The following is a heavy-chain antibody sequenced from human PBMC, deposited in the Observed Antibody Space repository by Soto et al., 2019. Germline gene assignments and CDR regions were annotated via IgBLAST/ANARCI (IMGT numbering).Heavy chain of an antibody. CDR3: ASGHDAYKVRY. J-gene: IGHJ4*02. CDR1: GGSISSGGTGSY. Sequence: QVQLQESGPGLVKPSQTLSLTCTVSGGSISSGGTGSYWTWIRQLPGKGLEWIGYIYYTGNTYYNPSIKSRPTISIDTSENQFSLKPTSVTAADTAVYFCASGHDAYKVRYWGQGTLVTVSS. CDR2: IYYTGNT. D-gene: IGHD1-1*01. V-gene: IGHV4-31*03.